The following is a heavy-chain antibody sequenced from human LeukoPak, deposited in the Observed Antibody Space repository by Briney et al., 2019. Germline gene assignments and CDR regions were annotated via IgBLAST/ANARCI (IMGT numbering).Heavy chain of an antibody. Sequence: GGSLRLSCAASGFTFSDFAMSWVRQPPGKGLEWVSAISVSGGSTNYADSVKGRFTVSRDNSKDTLHLQMNSLRAGDTAVYYCAKYGDYCRGGNCCDPFTYFDSWGQGALVAVSS. D-gene: IGHD2-15*01. CDR2: ISVSGGST. CDR3: AKYGDYCRGGNCCDPFTYFDS. J-gene: IGHJ4*02. V-gene: IGHV3-23*01. CDR1: GFTFSDFA.